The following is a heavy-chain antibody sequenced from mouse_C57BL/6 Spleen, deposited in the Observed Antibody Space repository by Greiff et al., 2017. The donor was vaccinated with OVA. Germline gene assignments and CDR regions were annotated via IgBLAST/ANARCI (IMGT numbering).Heavy chain of an antibody. J-gene: IGHJ2*01. D-gene: IGHD2-3*01. CDR2: IYPGSGST. CDR1: GYTFTSYW. Sequence: QVQLQQPGAELVKPGASVKMSCKASGYTFTSYWITWVKQRPGQGLEWIGDIYPGSGSTNYNEKFKSKATLTVDKPSSTAYMQLSSLTSEDSAVYYCARSGGYYPHFDYWGQGTTLTVSS. CDR3: ARSGGYYPHFDY. V-gene: IGHV1-55*01.